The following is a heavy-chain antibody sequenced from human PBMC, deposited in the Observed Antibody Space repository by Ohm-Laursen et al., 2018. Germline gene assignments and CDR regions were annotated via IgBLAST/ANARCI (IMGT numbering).Heavy chain of an antibody. Sequence: SLRLSCSASGFTFSSYKMNWVRQAPGKGLEWVSYISSSGSTIHYADSVKGRFTISRDNAKKSLSLQMNSLRAEDTAVYYCARVYYYGMDVWGQGTTVTVSS. J-gene: IGHJ6*02. CDR3: ARVYYYGMDV. CDR1: GFTFSSYK. CDR2: ISSSGSTI. V-gene: IGHV3-48*03.